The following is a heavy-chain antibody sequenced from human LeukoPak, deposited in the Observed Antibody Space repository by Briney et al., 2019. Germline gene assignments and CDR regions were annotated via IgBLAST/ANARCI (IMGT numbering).Heavy chain of an antibody. J-gene: IGHJ4*02. Sequence: ASVKVSRKVSGYPFSVYYLHWLRQAPRQGFEWMGWINPNNGDTRYAERFQGRVTMTRDTSLTTVYMDLSSLISDDTAVYYCARGPRHGGFDYWGQGSLVTVSS. CDR3: ARGPRHGGFDY. CDR1: GYPFSVYY. CDR2: INPNNGDT. D-gene: IGHD4-23*01. V-gene: IGHV1-2*02.